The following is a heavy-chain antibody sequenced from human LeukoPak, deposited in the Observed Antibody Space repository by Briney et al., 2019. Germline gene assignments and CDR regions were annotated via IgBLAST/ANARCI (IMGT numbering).Heavy chain of an antibody. CDR2: MNPNSGNT. D-gene: IGHD6-13*01. CDR1: GYTFTSYD. J-gene: IGHJ5*02. CDR3: ARDKRVAAAGTRYNWFDP. Sequence: ASVKVSCKASGYTFTSYDINWVRQATGQGLEWMGWMNPNSGNTGYAQKFQGRVTMTRDTSISTAYMELSRLRSDDTAVYYCARDKRVAAAGTRYNWFDPWGQGTLVTVSS. V-gene: IGHV1-8*01.